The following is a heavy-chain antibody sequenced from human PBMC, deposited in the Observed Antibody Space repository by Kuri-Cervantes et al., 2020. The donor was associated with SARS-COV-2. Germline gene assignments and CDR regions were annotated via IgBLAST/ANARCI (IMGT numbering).Heavy chain of an antibody. J-gene: IGHJ3*01. V-gene: IGHV3-7*01. Sequence: GESLKISCAASGFTFSSYWMSWVRQAPGKGLEWVANIKQDGSEKYYVDSVKGRFTISRVNAKNSLYLQTNSLRVEDTAVYYCAKSGRQYDVWGQGTMVTVSS. CDR1: GFTFSSYW. CDR2: IKQDGSEK. CDR3: AKSGRQYDV. D-gene: IGHD3-10*01.